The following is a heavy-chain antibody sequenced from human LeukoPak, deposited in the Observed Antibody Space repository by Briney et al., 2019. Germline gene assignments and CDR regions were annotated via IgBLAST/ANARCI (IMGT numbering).Heavy chain of an antibody. D-gene: IGHD6-19*01. CDR2: ISGSGGST. V-gene: IGHV3-23*01. CDR3: AKVHTVAGNNY. CDR1: GFTVSSNY. Sequence: GGSLRLSCAASGFTVSSNYMSWVRQAPGKGLEWVSAISGSGGSTYYADSVKGRFTISRDNSKNTLYLQMNSLRAEDTAVYYCAKVHTVAGNNYWGQGTLVTVSS. J-gene: IGHJ4*02.